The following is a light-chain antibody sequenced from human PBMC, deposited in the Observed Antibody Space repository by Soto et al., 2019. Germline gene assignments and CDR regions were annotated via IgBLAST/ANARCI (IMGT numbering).Light chain of an antibody. CDR1: QGIRSD. Sequence: AIQMTQSPPSLSASVGDIVTITCRASQGIRSDLGWYQQRPGKAPKLLIYGASNLQNGVPSRFSGSGSGTDFTLIISRLQPDDFATYYCQQYNSYWTLGQGTKVDIK. CDR2: GAS. V-gene: IGKV1-6*01. J-gene: IGKJ1*01. CDR3: QQYNSYWT.